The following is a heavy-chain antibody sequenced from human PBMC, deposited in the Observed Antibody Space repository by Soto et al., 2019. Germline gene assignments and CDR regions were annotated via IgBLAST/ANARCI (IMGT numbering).Heavy chain of an antibody. V-gene: IGHV3-23*01. D-gene: IGHD6-19*01. CDR1: GFTFSSYA. Sequence: EVQLLESGGGLVRPGGSLRLSCAASGFTFSSYAMSWVRQAPGKGLEWVSAISGSGGSTYYADSVKGRFTISRDNSKNTLYLQMNSLRAEDTAVYYCAKYGRWLVHFYYYGMDVWGQGTTVTVSS. CDR3: AKYGRWLVHFYYYGMDV. CDR2: ISGSGGST. J-gene: IGHJ6*02.